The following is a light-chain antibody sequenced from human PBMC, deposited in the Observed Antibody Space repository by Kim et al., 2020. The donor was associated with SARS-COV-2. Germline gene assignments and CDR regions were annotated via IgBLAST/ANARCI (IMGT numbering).Light chain of an antibody. J-gene: IGKJ2*01. V-gene: IGKV1-5*03. CDR3: QQYNSASYT. Sequence: SASVGDRVTITCRASLTVTGSLAWYQQKPGKAPNLLIYQTSTLESGVPSRFSGSGSGTEFTLTNSSLQPDDSATYHCQQYNSASYTFGQGTKLEI. CDR2: QTS. CDR1: LTVTGS.